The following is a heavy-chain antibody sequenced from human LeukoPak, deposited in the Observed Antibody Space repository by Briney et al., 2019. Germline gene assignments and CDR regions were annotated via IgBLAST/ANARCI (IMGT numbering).Heavy chain of an antibody. CDR2: IYSGGST. J-gene: IGHJ4*02. CDR3: ARDMPYDSSGYDYFDY. V-gene: IGHV3-66*01. Sequence: PGGSLRLSCAASGFTVSSNYMSWVRQAPGKGLEWVSVIYSGGSTYYADSVKGRFTITRDNAKNTLYLQMNSLRVEDTAVYYCARDMPYDSSGYDYFDYWGQGTLVTVSS. CDR1: GFTVSSNY. D-gene: IGHD3-22*01.